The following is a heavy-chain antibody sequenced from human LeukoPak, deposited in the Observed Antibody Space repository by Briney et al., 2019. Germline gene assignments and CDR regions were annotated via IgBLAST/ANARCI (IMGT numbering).Heavy chain of an antibody. V-gene: IGHV1-69*01. D-gene: IGHD3-10*02. CDR3: ARDVYYVRMGGNWFDP. J-gene: IGHJ5*02. CDR1: GGTFSSYA. CDR2: IVPIFGTA. Sequence: SVKVSCKASGGTFSSYAISWVRQAPGQGLEWMGGIVPIFGTANYAQKFQGRVTITADESTSTAYMELSSLRSEDTAVYYCARDVYYVRMGGNWFDPWGQGTLVTVSS.